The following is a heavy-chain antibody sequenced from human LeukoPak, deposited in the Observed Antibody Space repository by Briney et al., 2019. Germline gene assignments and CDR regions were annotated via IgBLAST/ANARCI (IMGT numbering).Heavy chain of an antibody. J-gene: IGHJ4*02. CDR1: GYTFTGYY. CDR2: INPNSGGT. CDR3: ARQTLRGYSYGYYFDY. V-gene: IGHV1-2*02. D-gene: IGHD5-18*01. Sequence: ASVKVSCKASGYTFTGYYMHWVRQAPGQGLEWMGWINPNSGGTNYAQKFQGRVTMTRDTSISTAYMELSGLRSDDAAVYYCARQTLRGYSYGYYFDYWGQGTLVTVSS.